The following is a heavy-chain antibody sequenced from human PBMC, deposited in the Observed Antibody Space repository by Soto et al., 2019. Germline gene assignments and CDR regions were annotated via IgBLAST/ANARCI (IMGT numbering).Heavy chain of an antibody. CDR2: IIPMLGTS. D-gene: IGHD3-3*01. CDR1: GDTFSSSA. CDR3: ATDLGLRFLQWRDGMDV. Sequence: ASVKVSCKASGDTFSSSALSWVRQAPGQGLEWMGVIIPMLGTSIYAQKFQGRVTITADASTSTVFLELSSLGSADTAVYYCATDLGLRFLQWRDGMDVWGLGTTVTVSS. J-gene: IGHJ6*02. V-gene: IGHV1-69*13.